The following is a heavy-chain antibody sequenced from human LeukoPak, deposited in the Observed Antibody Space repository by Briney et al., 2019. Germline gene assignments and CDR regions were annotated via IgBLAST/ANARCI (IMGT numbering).Heavy chain of an antibody. CDR1: GFSFRSYW. CDR2: INNDGSSGKSSP. CDR3: ARDPHGGSGSDPHDAFDI. V-gene: IGHV3-74*01. J-gene: IGHJ3*02. Sequence: PGGSLRISCAASGFSFRSYWMHWVRQAPGKGLVWVSRINNDGSSGKSSPSYADSVKGRFTISRDNAKNTLYLQMDSLRVEDTAVYYRARDPHGGSGSDPHDAFDIWGQGAMVTVSS. D-gene: IGHD1-26*01.